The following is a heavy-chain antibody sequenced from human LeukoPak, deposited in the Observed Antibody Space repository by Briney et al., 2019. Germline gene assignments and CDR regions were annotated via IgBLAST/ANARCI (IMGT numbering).Heavy chain of an antibody. CDR3: ARDTGAN. Sequence: SETLSLTCTASGGSISSYYWTWIRQPAGKGLEWIGRIYSTGRTSYNPSLKSRLTMSVDTSKNQFSLKLSSVTAADTAVYYCARDTGANWGQGTLVTVSS. J-gene: IGHJ4*02. CDR1: GGSISSYY. CDR2: IYSTGRT. D-gene: IGHD1-26*01. V-gene: IGHV4-4*07.